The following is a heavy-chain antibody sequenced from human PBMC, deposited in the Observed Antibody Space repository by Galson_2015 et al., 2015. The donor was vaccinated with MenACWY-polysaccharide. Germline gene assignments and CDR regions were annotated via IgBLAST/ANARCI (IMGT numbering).Heavy chain of an antibody. V-gene: IGHV1-8*01. D-gene: IGHD3-16*01. CDR3: ARDLVGAGDWYDP. CDR1: GYTFTSYD. J-gene: IGHJ5*02. Sequence: SVKVSCKASGYTFTSYDINWVRQATGQGLEWMGWMNPNSGNTGYAQRFQGRVTMTRNTSISTAYMELSSLRSEDTAVYYCARDLVGAGDWYDPWGQGTLVTVSS. CDR2: MNPNSGNT.